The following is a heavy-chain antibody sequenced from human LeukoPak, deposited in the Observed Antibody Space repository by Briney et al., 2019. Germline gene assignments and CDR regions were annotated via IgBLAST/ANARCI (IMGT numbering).Heavy chain of an antibody. CDR3: AKAPS. CDR1: GLTFSSYA. J-gene: IGHJ4*02. V-gene: IGHV3-23*01. CDR2: VTGSGADT. Sequence: GGSLRLSCVASGLTFSSYAMSWVRQAPGMGLEWASGVTGSGADTYYADSVKGRFTVSRDNSKNTLYLQMNSLRVEDTAVYYCAKAPSWGQGTLVTVSS.